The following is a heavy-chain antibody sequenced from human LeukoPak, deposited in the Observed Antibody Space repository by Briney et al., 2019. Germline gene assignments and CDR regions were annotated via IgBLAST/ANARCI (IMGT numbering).Heavy chain of an antibody. CDR1: GFTFSSYG. D-gene: IGHD6-13*01. CDR2: IWYDGSNK. Sequence: GGSLRLSCAASGFTFSSYGMHWVRQAPGKGLEWVAVIWYDGSNKYYADSVKGRFTISRDNSKNTLYLQMNSLRAEDTAVYYCARGLAAAGTGPDYWGQGTLVTVSS. J-gene: IGHJ4*02. CDR3: ARGLAAAGTGPDY. V-gene: IGHV3-33*01.